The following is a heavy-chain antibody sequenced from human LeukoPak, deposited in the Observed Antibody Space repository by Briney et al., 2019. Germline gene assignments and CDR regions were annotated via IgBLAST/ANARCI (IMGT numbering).Heavy chain of an antibody. Sequence: GGSLRLSCAASGFTFSSYGRHWVRQAPGKGLEWVAVIWYDGSNKYYAASVKGRFTISRDNSKNTLYLQMNSLRAEDTAVYCCARNQWLFDYWGQGTLVTVSS. V-gene: IGHV3-33*01. J-gene: IGHJ4*02. D-gene: IGHD6-19*01. CDR1: GFTFSSYG. CDR3: ARNQWLFDY. CDR2: IWYDGSNK.